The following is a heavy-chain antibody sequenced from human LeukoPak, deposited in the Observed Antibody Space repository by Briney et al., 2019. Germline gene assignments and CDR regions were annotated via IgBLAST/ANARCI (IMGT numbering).Heavy chain of an antibody. V-gene: IGHV3-23*01. CDR3: ARYDFWSGYYDY. D-gene: IGHD3-3*01. CDR1: GSTFSSYA. CDR2: ISGSGGST. Sequence: GGSLRLSCAASGSTFSSYAMSWVRQAPGKGLEWVSAISGSGGSTYYADSVKGRFTISRDNSKNTLYLQMNSLRAEDTAVYYCARYDFWSGYYDYWGQGTLVTVSS. J-gene: IGHJ4*02.